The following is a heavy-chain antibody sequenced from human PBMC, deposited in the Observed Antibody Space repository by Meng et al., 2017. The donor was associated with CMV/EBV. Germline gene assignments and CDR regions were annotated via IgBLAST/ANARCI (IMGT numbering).Heavy chain of an antibody. Sequence: GESLKISCTASGFTFGDYAMSWVRQAPGKGLEWVGFIRSKAYGGTTEYAASVKGRFTISRDDSKSIAYLQMNSLKTEDTAVYYCARDLNILTPFQSGLDSWGQGTLVTVSS. CDR1: GFTFGDYA. CDR3: ARDLNILTPFQSGLDS. J-gene: IGHJ4*02. D-gene: IGHD3-9*01. CDR2: IRSKAYGGTT. V-gene: IGHV3-49*04.